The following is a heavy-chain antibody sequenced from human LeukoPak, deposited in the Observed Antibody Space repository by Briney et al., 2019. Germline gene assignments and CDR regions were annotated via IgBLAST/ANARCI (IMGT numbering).Heavy chain of an antibody. CDR1: GGTFSSYA. CDR3: ARTYYYDSSGYYYVSYYYYYMDV. V-gene: IGHV1-69*06. J-gene: IGHJ6*03. CDR2: IIPIFGTA. Sequence: SVKVSCKASGGTFSSYAISWVRQAPGQGLEWMGGIIPIFGTANYAQKFQGRVTITADKSTSTAYMELSSLRSEDTAVYYCARTYYYDSSGYYYVSYYYYYMDVWGKGTTVTVSS. D-gene: IGHD3-22*01.